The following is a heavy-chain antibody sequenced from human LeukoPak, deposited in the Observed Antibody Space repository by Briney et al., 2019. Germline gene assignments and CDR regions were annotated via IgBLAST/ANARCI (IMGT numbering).Heavy chain of an antibody. J-gene: IGHJ3*02. D-gene: IGHD3-10*01. CDR2: IYHSGST. Sequence: KPSETLSLTCTVSGYSISNAYYWGWIRQPPGKGLEWIGNIYHSGSTNYNPSLKSRVTISVDTSKNQFSLKLSSVTAADTAVYYCAREVVTMVRGVMREDDAFDIWGQGTMVTVSS. V-gene: IGHV4-38-2*02. CDR3: AREVVTMVRGVMREDDAFDI. CDR1: GYSISNAYY.